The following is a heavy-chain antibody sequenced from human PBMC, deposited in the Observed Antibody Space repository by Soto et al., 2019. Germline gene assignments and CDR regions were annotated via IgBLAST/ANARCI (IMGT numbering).Heavy chain of an antibody. CDR3: AKDGDSISRNKPLDY. CDR1: GFTFTIYA. D-gene: IGHD3-22*01. J-gene: IGHJ4*02. Sequence: HPGGALGLACSASGFTFTIYAMYWVRQAPGKGLEWVSSISVSGDRTFYADSVKGRFTISRDNSRNTLHLQMNSLRAEDTAVYYCAKDGDSISRNKPLDYWGQGTLVPVSS. CDR2: ISVSGDRT. V-gene: IGHV3-23*01.